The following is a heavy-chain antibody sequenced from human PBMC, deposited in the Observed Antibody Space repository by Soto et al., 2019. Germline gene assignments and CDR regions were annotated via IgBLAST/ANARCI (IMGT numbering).Heavy chain of an antibody. Sequence: KASETLSLTCNVSGGSISTANYYWSWFRQRPGKGLEWIGYIFYSGTTYTYYNLSLKSRLFMSLDTSKNTLTLWMTSVTAADTAVYYCARTRGSSFFDYWGQGTLVTVS. CDR2: IFYSGTT. CDR3: ARTRGSSFFDY. CDR1: GGSISTANYY. D-gene: IGHD2-15*01. V-gene: IGHV4-31*03. J-gene: IGHJ4*02.